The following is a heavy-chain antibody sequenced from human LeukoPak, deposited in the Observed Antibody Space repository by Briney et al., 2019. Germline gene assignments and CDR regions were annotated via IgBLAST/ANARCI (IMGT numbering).Heavy chain of an antibody. J-gene: IGHJ4*02. Sequence: GGSLRLSCAASGFTFDDYGMSWVRQAPGKGLEWVSGINWNGGSTGYADSVKGRFTISRDNAKNSLYLQMNSLRAEDTAFYYCARSPEYQLLPDYWGQGTLVTVSS. CDR1: GFTFDDYG. CDR2: INWNGGST. CDR3: ARSPEYQLLPDY. D-gene: IGHD2-2*01. V-gene: IGHV3-20*04.